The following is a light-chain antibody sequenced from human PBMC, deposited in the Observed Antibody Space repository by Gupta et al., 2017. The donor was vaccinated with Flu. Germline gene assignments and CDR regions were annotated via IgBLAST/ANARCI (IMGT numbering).Light chain of an antibody. CDR3: MRCRHPWT. V-gene: IGKV2-30*01. CDR1: QSLVYKNEITY. Sequence: DVVMSQSPLSLSVTLGQAASLSGRSSQSLVYKNEITYLTWFQQRPGQSPRRIIYEGSKRDSGVPDRFSSSGSVTDFTLKSSRVEAEDVGVYYCMRCRHPWTFGQGTKLEI. J-gene: IGKJ2*02. CDR2: EGS.